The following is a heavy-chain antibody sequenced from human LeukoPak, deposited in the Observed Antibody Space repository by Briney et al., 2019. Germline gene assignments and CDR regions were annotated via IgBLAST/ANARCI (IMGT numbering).Heavy chain of an antibody. D-gene: IGHD3-10*01. CDR3: AREDYGSGSTHYYFDY. CDR2: IVPIFGTA. J-gene: IGHJ4*02. V-gene: IGHV1-69*05. CDR1: GGTFSSYA. Sequence: GASVKVSCKASGGTFSSYAISRVRQAPGQGLEWMGRIVPIFGTANCAQKFQGRVTITTDESTSTAYMELSSLRSEDTAVYYCAREDYGSGSTHYYFDYWGQGTLVTVSS.